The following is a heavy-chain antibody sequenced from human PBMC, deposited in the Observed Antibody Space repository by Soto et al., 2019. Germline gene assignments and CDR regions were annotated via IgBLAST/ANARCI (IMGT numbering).Heavy chain of an antibody. V-gene: IGHV3-30-3*01. D-gene: IGHD2-21*01. J-gene: IGHJ6*02. CDR3: ARDIVEYYYYGMDV. Sequence: GGSLRLSCAASGFTFSSYAMHWVRQAPGKGLEWVAVISYDGSNKYYADSVKGRFTISRDNSKNTLYLQMNSLRAEDTAVYYCARDIVEYYYYGMDVWGQGTTVTVSS. CDR1: GFTFSSYA. CDR2: ISYDGSNK.